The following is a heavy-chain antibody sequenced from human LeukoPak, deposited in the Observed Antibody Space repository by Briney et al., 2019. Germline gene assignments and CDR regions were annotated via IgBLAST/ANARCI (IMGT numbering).Heavy chain of an antibody. Sequence: GGSLRLSCAASGFTFSSYAMSWVRQAPGKGLEWVSAISGSGGSTYYADSVKGRFTISRDNSKNTLYLQMNSLRAEDTAVYYCARTSVVAATPGGYYYGMDVWGQGTTVTVSS. D-gene: IGHD2-15*01. CDR3: ARTSVVAATPGGYYYGMDV. J-gene: IGHJ6*02. V-gene: IGHV3-23*01. CDR2: ISGSGGST. CDR1: GFTFSSYA.